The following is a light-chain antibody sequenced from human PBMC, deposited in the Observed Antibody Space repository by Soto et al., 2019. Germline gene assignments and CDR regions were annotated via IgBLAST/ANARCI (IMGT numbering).Light chain of an antibody. CDR3: HQYGSSPPVT. Sequence: ENVLTQSPGTLSLSPGERATLSCRASQSVSSSYLAWYQQKPGQATRLLIYGASSRATGIPDRFSGSGSGTDFTLTISRLEPEDFAMYYCHQYGSSPPVTFGQGTRLEIK. V-gene: IGKV3-20*01. CDR1: QSVSSSY. CDR2: GAS. J-gene: IGKJ5*01.